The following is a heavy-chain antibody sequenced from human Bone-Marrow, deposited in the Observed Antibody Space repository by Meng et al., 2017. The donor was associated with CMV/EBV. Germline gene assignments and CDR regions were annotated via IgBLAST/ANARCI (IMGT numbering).Heavy chain of an antibody. CDR1: GFTFSSYE. CDR3: ARVVPAAMYYYYYGMDV. J-gene: IGHJ6*02. Sequence: GESLKISCAASGFTFSSYEMNWVRQAPGKGLEWVANIKQDGSEKYYVDSVKGRFTISRDNAKNSLYLQMNSLRAEDTAVYYCARVVPAAMYYYYYGMDVWGQGTTVTVSS. CDR2: IKQDGSEK. D-gene: IGHD2-2*01. V-gene: IGHV3-7*01.